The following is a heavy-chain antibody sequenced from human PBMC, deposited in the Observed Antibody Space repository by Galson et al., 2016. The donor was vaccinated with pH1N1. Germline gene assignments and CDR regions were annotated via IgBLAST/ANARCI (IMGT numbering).Heavy chain of an antibody. V-gene: IGHV3-33*01. CDR3: VRDDEGPQHGLDY. D-gene: IGHD6-13*01. J-gene: IGHJ4*02. CDR1: GFIFRRFG. CDR2: ILDDGSRE. Sequence: SLRLSCAASGFIFRRFGMHWVRQTPDKGLEWVAVILDDGSREWYAESMKGRFTISRDNSKNTLYLQMTSLRVDDTAVYRCVRDDEGPQHGLDYWGQGTPVTVSS.